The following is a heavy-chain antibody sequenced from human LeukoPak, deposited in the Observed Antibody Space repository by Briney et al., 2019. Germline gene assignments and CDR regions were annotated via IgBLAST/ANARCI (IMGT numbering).Heavy chain of an antibody. J-gene: IGHJ4*02. Sequence: GGSLRLSCVASGFSFSNYALHWVRQTPGQGLEWVAVLSDDGGTKFYADSVKGRFTISRDDSNNTLYLHIHSLRPEDTAFYYCARDQDWESLLPFDYWGQGTLVTVSS. CDR2: LSDDGGTK. D-gene: IGHD3-22*01. CDR1: GFSFSNYA. V-gene: IGHV3-30-3*01. CDR3: ARDQDWESLLPFDY.